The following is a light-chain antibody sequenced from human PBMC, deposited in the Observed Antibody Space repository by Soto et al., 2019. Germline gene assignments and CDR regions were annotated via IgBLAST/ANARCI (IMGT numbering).Light chain of an antibody. J-gene: IGKJ1*01. Sequence: DIQMTQSPSSLSASVGDRVTITCRARQGISNYLAWYQQKPGKVPKLLIYAASTLQSGVPSRFSGSGSGTDFTLSITSLQPEDVATYYCQKYNSALSRGFGQGTEVEIK. CDR2: AAS. V-gene: IGKV1-27*01. CDR1: QGISNY. CDR3: QKYNSALSRG.